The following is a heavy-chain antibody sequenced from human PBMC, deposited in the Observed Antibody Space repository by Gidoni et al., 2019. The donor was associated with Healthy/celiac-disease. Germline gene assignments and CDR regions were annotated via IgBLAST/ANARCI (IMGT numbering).Heavy chain of an antibody. Sequence: QVQLQQWGAGLLKPSETLSLTCAVYVGSFSGYYWSWIRQPPGKGLEWIGEINHSGSTNYNPSLKSRGTISVDTSKNQFSLKLSSVTAADTAVYYCARGACSGGSCFYYFDYWGQGTLVTVSS. D-gene: IGHD2-15*01. V-gene: IGHV4-34*01. CDR3: ARGACSGGSCFYYFDY. CDR2: INHSGST. CDR1: VGSFSGYY. J-gene: IGHJ4*02.